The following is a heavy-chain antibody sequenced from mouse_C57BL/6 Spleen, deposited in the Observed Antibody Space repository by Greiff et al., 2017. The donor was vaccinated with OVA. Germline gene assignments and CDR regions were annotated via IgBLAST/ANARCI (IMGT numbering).Heavy chain of an antibody. D-gene: IGHD2-1*01. CDR3: ATGYYGNAWFAD. J-gene: IGHJ3*01. CDR1: GYTFTSYW. Sequence: VQLQQPGAELVRPGSSVKLSCKASGYTFTSYWMQWVKQRPIQGLEWIGNIDPSDSETHYNQKFKDKATLTVDKSSSTAYMQLSSLTSEDSAVXYCATGYYGNAWFADWGKGTMVTVAA. V-gene: IGHV1-52*01. CDR2: IDPSDSET.